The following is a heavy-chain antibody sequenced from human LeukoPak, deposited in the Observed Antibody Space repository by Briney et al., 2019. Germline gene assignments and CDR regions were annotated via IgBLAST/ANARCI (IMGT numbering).Heavy chain of an antibody. CDR1: GGSISSSNW. CDR2: IYHSGST. D-gene: IGHD6-6*01. V-gene: IGHV4-4*02. Sequence: NPSETLSLTCAVSGGSISSSNWWSWVRQPPGKGLEWIGEIYHSGSTNYNPSLKSRVTISVDKSKNQFSLKLSSVTAADTAVYYCARGDPYSSSENWFDPWGQGTLVTVSS. CDR3: ARGDPYSSSENWFDP. J-gene: IGHJ5*02.